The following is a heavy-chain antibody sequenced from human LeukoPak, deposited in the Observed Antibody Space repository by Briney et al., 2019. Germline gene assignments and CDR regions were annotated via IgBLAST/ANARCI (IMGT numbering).Heavy chain of an antibody. CDR2: ISGSGGST. CDR3: ARGVASFDY. Sequence: GGSLRLSCAASRLTFSSYGMSWVRQAPGKGLEWVSAISGSGGSTYYADSVKGRFTISRDNAKNSLYLQMNSLRAEDTAVYYCARGVASFDYWGQGTLVSVSS. J-gene: IGHJ4*02. V-gene: IGHV3-23*01. CDR1: RLTFSSYG. D-gene: IGHD5-12*01.